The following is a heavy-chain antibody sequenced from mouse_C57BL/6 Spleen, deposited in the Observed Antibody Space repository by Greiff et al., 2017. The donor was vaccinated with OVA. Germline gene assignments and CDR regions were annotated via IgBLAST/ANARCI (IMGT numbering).Heavy chain of an antibody. D-gene: IGHD2-10*02. J-gene: IGHJ1*03. CDR3: ARHEEGGYGNYVWYFDV. CDR2: FYPGRGSI. Sequence: QVQLQQSGAELVKPGASVRLSCRAFGSTFTEYTIHGVKQRSGQGLGWIGWFYPGRGSIKYNEKFKDKATLTADKSSSTVYMELSRLTSEDSAVYFCARHEEGGYGNYVWYFDVWGTWTTVTVSS. CDR1: GSTFTEYT. V-gene: IGHV1-62-2*01.